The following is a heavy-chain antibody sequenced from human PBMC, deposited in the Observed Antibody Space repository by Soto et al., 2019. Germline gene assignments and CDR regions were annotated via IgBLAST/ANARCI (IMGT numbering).Heavy chain of an antibody. CDR2: INPSGGST. CDR1: GYTFTSYY. D-gene: IGHD3-3*01. Sequence: ASVKVSCKASGYTFTSYYMHWVRQAPGQGLGWMGIINPSGGSTSYAQKFQGRVTMTRDTSTSTVYMELSSLRSEDTAVYYCASDYDFWSGYWEDYYYYYGMDVWGQGTTVTVSS. J-gene: IGHJ6*02. V-gene: IGHV1-46*01. CDR3: ASDYDFWSGYWEDYYYYYGMDV.